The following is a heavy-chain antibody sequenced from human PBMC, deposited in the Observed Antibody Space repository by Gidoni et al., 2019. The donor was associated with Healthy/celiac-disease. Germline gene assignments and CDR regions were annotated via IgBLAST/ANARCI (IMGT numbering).Heavy chain of an antibody. CDR1: GFTFDDYA. V-gene: IGHV3-9*01. CDR2: ISWNSGSI. D-gene: IGHD3-16*01. Sequence: EVQLVESGGGLVQPGRSLRLSCAASGFTFDDYAMHWVRQAPGKGLEWVSGISWNSGSIGYADSVKGRFTISRDNAKNSLYLQMNSLRAEDTALYYCAKEPGEHAFDIWGQGTMVTVSS. J-gene: IGHJ3*02. CDR3: AKEPGEHAFDI.